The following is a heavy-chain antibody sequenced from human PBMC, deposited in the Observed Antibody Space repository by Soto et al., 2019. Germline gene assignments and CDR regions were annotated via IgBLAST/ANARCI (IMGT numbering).Heavy chain of an antibody. CDR3: AKDSRISGLGYFQH. D-gene: IGHD7-27*01. CDR1: GFTFSSYA. V-gene: IGHV3-23*01. Sequence: EVQLLESGGGLVQPGGSLRLSCAASGFTFSSYAMSWVRQAPGKGLEWVSAISGSGGSTYYADSVKGRFTISRDNSKNKLYLEMNSLRAEDTAVYYCAKDSRISGLGYFQHWGQGTLVTVSS. J-gene: IGHJ1*01. CDR2: ISGSGGST.